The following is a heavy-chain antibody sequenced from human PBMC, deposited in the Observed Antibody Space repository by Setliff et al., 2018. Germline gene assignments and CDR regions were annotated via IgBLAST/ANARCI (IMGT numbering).Heavy chain of an antibody. Sequence: PGGSLRLSCAASGFTFDDYGMSWVRQAPGKGLEWVSGINWNGGSTGYADSVKGRFTISRDNAKNSLYLQMNSLRAEDTALYYCARDLRGSLLRIVGATTHFGYWGQGTLVTVSS. CDR2: INWNGGST. CDR3: ARDLRGSLLRIVGATTHFGY. J-gene: IGHJ4*02. CDR1: GFTFDDYG. V-gene: IGHV3-20*04. D-gene: IGHD1-26*01.